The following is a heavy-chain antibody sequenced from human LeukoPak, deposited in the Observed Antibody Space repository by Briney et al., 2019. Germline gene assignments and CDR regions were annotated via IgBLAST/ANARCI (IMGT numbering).Heavy chain of an antibody. CDR3: ARGDVVLQRNDALDI. CDR2: ISVTSSHI. J-gene: IGHJ3*02. V-gene: IGHV3-21*01. CDR1: GFTFSSYG. D-gene: IGHD2-8*01. Sequence: GGSLRLSCAASGFTFSSYGMHWVRQAPGKGLEWVSSISVTSSHIYYAASVKGRFIVSRDNAQKSLNLQMNSLRAEDTALYYCARGDVVLQRNDALDIWGQGTMVSVSS.